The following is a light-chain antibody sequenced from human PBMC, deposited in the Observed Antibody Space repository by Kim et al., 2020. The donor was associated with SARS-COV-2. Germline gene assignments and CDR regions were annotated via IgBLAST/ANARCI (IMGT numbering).Light chain of an antibody. V-gene: IGLV3-19*01. CDR3: QSRDSGGKVV. J-gene: IGLJ2*01. Sequence: EPTQDPVVSVALGQTVRITCQGDSLRSYYATWYQQKPRQAPVLVIYGRNNRPSGIPDRFSGSASGNTASLTISGTQAEDEADFYCQSRDSGGKVVFGGGTKLTVL. CDR1: SLRSYY. CDR2: GRN.